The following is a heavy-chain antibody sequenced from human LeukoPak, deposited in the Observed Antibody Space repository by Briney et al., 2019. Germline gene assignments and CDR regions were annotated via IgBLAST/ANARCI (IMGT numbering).Heavy chain of an antibody. CDR1: GFTVSSNY. Sequence: GGSLRLSCAASGFTVSSNYMGWVRQAPGKGLEWVSVIYSGDSTYYADSVKGRFTISRDNSKNTLYLQMNSLRAEDTAVYYCARPLGSWDAFDIWGQGTMVTVSS. J-gene: IGHJ3*02. CDR3: ARPLGSWDAFDI. V-gene: IGHV3-53*01. CDR2: IYSGDST.